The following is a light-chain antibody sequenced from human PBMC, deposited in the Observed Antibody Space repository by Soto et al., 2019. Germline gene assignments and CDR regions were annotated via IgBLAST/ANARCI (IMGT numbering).Light chain of an antibody. V-gene: IGLV7-46*01. CDR1: TGAVTSGHY. J-gene: IGLJ2*01. CDR2: ETS. Sequence: QAVVTQEHSLTVSPGGTVTLTCGSSTGAVTSGHYPYWFQQKPGQAPKTLIYETSNRHSWTPARFSGSLLGGKAALTLSGAQPEDEAEYYCMLSYSGPQVFGGGTKLTVL. CDR3: MLSYSGPQV.